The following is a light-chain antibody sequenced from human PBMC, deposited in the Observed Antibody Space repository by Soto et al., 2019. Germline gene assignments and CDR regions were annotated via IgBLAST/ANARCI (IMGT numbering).Light chain of an antibody. J-gene: IGLJ1*01. CDR1: SSDVGAYIY. CDR3: SAYSDIDTKV. Sequence: QSVLTQPASVSGSPGQSITISCGGTSSDVGAYIYVSWYQQFPGKAPKLILYEVNNRPSGVSNRFSGSKPGTTASLTISGLQPEDEADYYCSAYSDIDTKVFGTGTKGTVL. CDR2: EVN. V-gene: IGLV2-14*03.